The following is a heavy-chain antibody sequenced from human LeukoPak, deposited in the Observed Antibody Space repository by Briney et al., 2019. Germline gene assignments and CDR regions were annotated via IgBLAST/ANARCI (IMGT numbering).Heavy chain of an antibody. V-gene: IGHV3-9*01. J-gene: IGHJ4*02. CDR2: ISWNSGSI. Sequence: PGGSLRLSCAASGFTFDDYAMHWVRQAPGKGLEWVSGISWNSGSIGYADSVKGRFTISRDNAKNSLYLQMNSLRAEDTALYYCAKDNYYDSSGYLSYFDYWGQGTLVTVSS. D-gene: IGHD3-22*01. CDR1: GFTFDDYA. CDR3: AKDNYYDSSGYLSYFDY.